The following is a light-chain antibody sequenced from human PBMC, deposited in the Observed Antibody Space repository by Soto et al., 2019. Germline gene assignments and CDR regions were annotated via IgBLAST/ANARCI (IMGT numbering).Light chain of an antibody. J-gene: IGKJ4*01. CDR3: QQSYSTPRLT. CDR1: QSIRSY. CDR2: AAS. V-gene: IGKV1-39*01. Sequence: IPLTQSPSSLSASVGDRVTITCRASQSIRSYLNWYQQKQGRAPQLLLYAASSLQSGVPSRFSGSGAGTDFTLPISSLQPEDFATYYCQQSYSTPRLTFGGGTKVDIK.